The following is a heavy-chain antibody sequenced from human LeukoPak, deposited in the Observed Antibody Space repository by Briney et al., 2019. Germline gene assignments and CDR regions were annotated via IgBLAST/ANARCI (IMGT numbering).Heavy chain of an antibody. V-gene: IGHV3-23*01. CDR2: ISGSGGST. CDR3: AKDDYYDSSVSDY. Sequence: PGGSLRLSCAASGFTFSDYYMSWIRQAPGKGLEWVSAISGSGGSTYYADSVKGRFTISRDNSKNTLYLQMNSLRAEDTAVYYCAKDDYYDSSVSDYWGQGTLVTVSS. CDR1: GFTFSDYY. J-gene: IGHJ4*02. D-gene: IGHD3-22*01.